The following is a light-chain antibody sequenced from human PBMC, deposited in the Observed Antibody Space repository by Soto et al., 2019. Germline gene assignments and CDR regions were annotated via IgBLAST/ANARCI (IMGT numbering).Light chain of an antibody. CDR2: AAS. Sequence: AIRMTQSPSSLSASTGDRVTITCRASQGISSYLAWYQQKPGKAPKLLIYAASTLQRGVSSRFSGSGSGTDFTLTIRSLQLDDFATYYCQQSYRTPYPFGQGTKVDIK. CDR1: QGISSY. CDR3: QQSYRTPYP. J-gene: IGKJ2*01. V-gene: IGKV1-8*01.